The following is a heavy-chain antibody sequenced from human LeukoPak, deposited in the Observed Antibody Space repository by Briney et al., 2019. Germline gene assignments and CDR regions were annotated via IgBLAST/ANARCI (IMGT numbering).Heavy chain of an antibody. J-gene: IGHJ4*02. V-gene: IGHV3-23*01. D-gene: IGHD6-13*01. CDR1: VFTLSSYG. CDR2: ISGSGGST. Sequence: GGTLRLSCAASVFTLSSYGMSWVRQAPGKGREGVSAISGSGGSTYYADSVKGRFTISRDNSKNTLYLQMNSLRAEDTAVYYCAKEQQLVGGGSVFDYWGQGTLVTVSS. CDR3: AKEQQLVGGGSVFDY.